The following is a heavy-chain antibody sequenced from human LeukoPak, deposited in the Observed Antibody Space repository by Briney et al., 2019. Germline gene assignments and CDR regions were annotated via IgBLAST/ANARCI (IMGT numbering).Heavy chain of an antibody. CDR2: FYSGGST. Sequence: PGGSLRLSCAASGFTFSSNYMSWVRQAPGKGLKWVSVFYSGGSTYYADSVKGRFTISRDNSKNTLYLQMNSLRAEDTAVYYCARSNSPPYYFDYWGQGTLVTVSS. CDR3: ARSNSPPYYFDY. V-gene: IGHV3-53*01. J-gene: IGHJ4*02. CDR1: GFTFSSNY. D-gene: IGHD5-18*01.